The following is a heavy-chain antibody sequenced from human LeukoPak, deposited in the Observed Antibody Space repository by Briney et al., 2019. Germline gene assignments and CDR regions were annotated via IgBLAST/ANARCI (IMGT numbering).Heavy chain of an antibody. CDR3: AREEWKIAAAGYPDY. CDR1: GGSISSSSYY. V-gene: IGHV4-39*07. D-gene: IGHD6-13*01. Sequence: SETLSLTCTVSGGSISSSSYYWGWIRQPPGKGLEWIGSIYYSGSTYYNPSLKSRVTISVDTSKNQFSLKLSSVTAADTAVYYCAREEWKIAAAGYPDYWGQGTLVTVSS. J-gene: IGHJ4*02. CDR2: IYYSGST.